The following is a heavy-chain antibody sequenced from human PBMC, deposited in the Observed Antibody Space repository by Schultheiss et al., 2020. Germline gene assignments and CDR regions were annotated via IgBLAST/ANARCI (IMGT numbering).Heavy chain of an antibody. V-gene: IGHV3-13*01. J-gene: IGHJ2*01. D-gene: IGHD3-22*01. CDR3: ARGSAYYYDSRYFDL. CDR1: GFTFSSYW. CDR2: IGTAGDT. Sequence: GGSLRLSCAASGFTFSSYWMSWVRQAPGKGLEWVSAIGTAGDTYYPGSVKGRFTISRENAKNSLYLQMNSLRAGDTAVYYCARGSAYYYDSRYFDLWGRGTLVTVSS.